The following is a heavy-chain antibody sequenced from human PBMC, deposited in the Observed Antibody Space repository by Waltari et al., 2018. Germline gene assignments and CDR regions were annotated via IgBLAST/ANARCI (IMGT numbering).Heavy chain of an antibody. CDR3: ARRKREYSDSRGFDY. CDR1: EYSFTKYW. J-gene: IGHJ4*02. Sequence: EVQLVQSGAEVKKPGESLRVSCKASEYSFTKYWIGWVRQMPGKGLEWMGIIYPGDSDTRYSPSFQGQVTISADKSITTAYLQWSSLKASDTAMYYCARRKREYSDSRGFDYWGQGTLVTVSS. V-gene: IGHV5-51*01. D-gene: IGHD5-12*01. CDR2: IYPGDSDT.